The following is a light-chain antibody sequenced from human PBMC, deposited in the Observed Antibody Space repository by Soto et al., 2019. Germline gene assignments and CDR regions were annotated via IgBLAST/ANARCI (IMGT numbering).Light chain of an antibody. J-gene: IGKJ2*01. CDR1: QRVGSN. Sequence: EIVMTQSPATLSVSPGERATLSCRASQRVGSNLAWYQQKPGQAPRLLLYGASTRATGIPARISGSGSGTEFTLTVSSLQSEDFAVYYCQQYNNWPYTFGQGTTLEIK. V-gene: IGKV3-15*01. CDR3: QQYNNWPYT. CDR2: GAS.